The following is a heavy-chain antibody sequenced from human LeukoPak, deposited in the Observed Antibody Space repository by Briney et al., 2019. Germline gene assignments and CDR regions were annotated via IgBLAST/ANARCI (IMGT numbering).Heavy chain of an antibody. V-gene: IGHV1-24*01. CDR2: FDPEDGET. D-gene: IGHD6-19*01. J-gene: IGHJ3*02. CDR3: ASGSSGYDAFDI. CDR1: GYTLTELS. Sequence: ASVKVSCKVSGYTLTELSMHWVRQAPGKGLEWMGGFDPEDGETIYAQKFQGRVTMTEDTSTDTAYMEPSSLRSEDTAVYYCASGSSGYDAFDIWGQGTMVTVSS.